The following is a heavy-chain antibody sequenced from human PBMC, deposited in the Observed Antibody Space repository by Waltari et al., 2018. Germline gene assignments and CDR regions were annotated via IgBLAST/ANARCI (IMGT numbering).Heavy chain of an antibody. J-gene: IGHJ4*02. CDR1: GGSISSSSYY. CDR2: ISYSGRT. V-gene: IGHV4-39*01. D-gene: IGHD3-22*01. CDR3: ARGLDDSSGYWHY. Sequence: QLQLQESGPGLVKPSETLSLTCTVSGGSISSSSYYWGWIRQPPGKGLEWIGSISYSGRTYYNPSLKSRVTISVDTSKNQFSLKLSSVTAADTAVYYCARGLDDSSGYWHYWGQGTLVTVSS.